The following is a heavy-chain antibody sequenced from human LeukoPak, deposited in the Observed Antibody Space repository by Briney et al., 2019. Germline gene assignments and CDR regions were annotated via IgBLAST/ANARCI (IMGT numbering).Heavy chain of an antibody. D-gene: IGHD6-6*01. CDR3: ARDLTIAAHDY. Sequence: GGSLRLSCAASGFTFSSYEMSWVRQAPEGGLEWVSYISSSGATIYYADSVKGRFTISRDNAKNSLYLQINSLRAEDTAVYYCARDLTIAAHDYWGQGTLVTVSS. V-gene: IGHV3-48*03. CDR2: ISSSGATI. CDR1: GFTFSSYE. J-gene: IGHJ4*02.